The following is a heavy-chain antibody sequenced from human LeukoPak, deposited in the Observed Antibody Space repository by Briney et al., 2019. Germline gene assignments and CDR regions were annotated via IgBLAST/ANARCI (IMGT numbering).Heavy chain of an antibody. J-gene: IGHJ4*02. CDR2: ICIISTTI. CDR3: ARAYERVLDY. D-gene: IGHD5-12*01. V-gene: IGHV3-48*01. Sequence: GGSLRLSCAASGVTFSRYHMNWVRQAPGKGLEWVSYICIISTTIYYAESVKSRFTISRDDAQNAVYLQISSRRAEDTAVYDCARAYERVLDYGGQGTLVFVSS. CDR1: GVTFSRYH.